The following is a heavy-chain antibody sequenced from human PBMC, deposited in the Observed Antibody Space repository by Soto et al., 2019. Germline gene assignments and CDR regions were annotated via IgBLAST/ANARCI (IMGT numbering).Heavy chain of an antibody. CDR1: GFTFSSYA. CDR3: AKDPFQHSSSWYYFDY. Sequence: GESLKISCAASGFTFSSYAMSWVRQAPGKGLEWVSAISGSGGSTYYADSVKGRFTISRDNSKNTLYLQMNSLRAEDTAVYYCAKDPFQHSSSWYYFDYWGQGTLVTVSS. D-gene: IGHD6-13*01. J-gene: IGHJ4*02. CDR2: ISGSGGST. V-gene: IGHV3-23*01.